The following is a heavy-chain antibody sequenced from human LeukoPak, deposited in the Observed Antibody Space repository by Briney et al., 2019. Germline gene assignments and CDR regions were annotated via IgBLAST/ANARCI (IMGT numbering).Heavy chain of an antibody. CDR1: GFTFSSYA. J-gene: IGHJ3*02. Sequence: GGSLRLSCAASGFTFSSYAMSWVRQAPGKGLEWVSVIYSGGSTYYADSVKGRFTISRDNSKNTLYLQMNSLRAEDTAVYYCARDYSWHTRNYGAFDIWGQGTMVTVSS. V-gene: IGHV3-53*01. D-gene: IGHD1-7*01. CDR2: IYSGGST. CDR3: ARDYSWHTRNYGAFDI.